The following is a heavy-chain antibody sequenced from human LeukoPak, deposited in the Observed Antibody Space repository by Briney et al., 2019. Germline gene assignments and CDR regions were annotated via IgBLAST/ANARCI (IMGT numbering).Heavy chain of an antibody. CDR3: AKGTEYSSSWYKGALDY. D-gene: IGHD6-13*01. J-gene: IGHJ4*02. V-gene: IGHV3-23*01. CDR1: GFTFSSYA. CDR2: ISAAAST. Sequence: GGSLRLSCTASGFTFSSYAMSWVRQAPGKGLEWVSVISAAASTSYADSVKGRFTISRDNSQKTLYLQMNSLRAEDAVVYYCAKGTEYSSSWYKGALDYWGQGALVTVSS.